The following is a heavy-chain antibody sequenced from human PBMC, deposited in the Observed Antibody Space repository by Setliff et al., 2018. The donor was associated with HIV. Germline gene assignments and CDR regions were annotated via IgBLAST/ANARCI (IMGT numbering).Heavy chain of an antibody. CDR2: VHFSGTT. J-gene: IGHJ4*02. D-gene: IGHD3-3*01. Sequence: SETLSLTCTVSGGSMRSTTYYWGWARQPPGKGLEWIGNVHFSGTTYYNPSLKRRVTISVDPSQHQFSLRLISVTAADAAMYYCARPSLGIGGGSKFDSWGQGTLVTVSS. V-gene: IGHV4-39*01. CDR1: GGSMRSTTYY. CDR3: ARPSLGIGGGSKFDS.